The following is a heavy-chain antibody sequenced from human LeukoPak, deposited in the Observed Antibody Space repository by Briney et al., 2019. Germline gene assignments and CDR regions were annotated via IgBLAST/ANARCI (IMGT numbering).Heavy chain of an antibody. CDR1: GFTFSDYY. V-gene: IGHV3-11*01. CDR3: ARDRGYYDSSGYFAY. CDR2: ISSSGSTI. Sequence: GGSLGLSCAASGFTFSDYYMSWIRQAPGKGLEWVSYISSSGSTIYYADSVKGRFTISRDNAKNSLYLQMNSLRAEDTAVYYCARDRGYYDSSGYFAYWGQGTLVTVSS. J-gene: IGHJ4*02. D-gene: IGHD3-22*01.